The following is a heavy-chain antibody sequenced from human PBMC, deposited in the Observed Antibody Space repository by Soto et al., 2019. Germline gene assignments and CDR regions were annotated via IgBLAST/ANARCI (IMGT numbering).Heavy chain of an antibody. V-gene: IGHV3-48*02. CDR2: ISSSSSTI. CDR3: ARQRGTSGFWYAFDI. Sequence: GGSLRLSCAASGFTFSSYSMNWVRQAPGKGLEWVSYISSSSSTIYYADSVKGRFTISRDNAKNSLYLQMNSLRDEDTAVYYCARQRGTSGFWYAFDIWGQGTMVTVSS. J-gene: IGHJ3*02. CDR1: GFTFSSYS. D-gene: IGHD6-19*01.